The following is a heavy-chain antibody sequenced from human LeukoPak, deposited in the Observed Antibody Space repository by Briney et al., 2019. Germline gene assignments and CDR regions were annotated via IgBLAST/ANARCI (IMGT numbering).Heavy chain of an antibody. CDR3: TKDTDYMLDY. J-gene: IGHJ4*02. CDR1: GFTFSSYA. Sequence: PGGSLRLSCAASGFTFSSYAMSWVRQAPGKGLEWVSGISYNSGSIAYADSVKGRFTISRDNARNSLYLQMNSLRAEDTAFYYCTKDTDYMLDYWGQGTLVTVSS. CDR2: ISYNSGSI. D-gene: IGHD4-11*01. V-gene: IGHV3-9*01.